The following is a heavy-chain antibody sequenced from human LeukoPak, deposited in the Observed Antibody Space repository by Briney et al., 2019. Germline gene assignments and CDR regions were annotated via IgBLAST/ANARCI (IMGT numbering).Heavy chain of an antibody. J-gene: IGHJ4*02. CDR2: ISSSSSYI. D-gene: IGHD1-1*01. CDR1: GFTFSSYS. Sequence: GGSLRLSCAASGFTFSSYSMNWVRQAPGKGLEWVSSISSSSSYIYYADSVKGRFTISRDNAKNSLYLQMNSLRAEDTAVYYCATNEGGYFDYWGQGTLVTVSS. V-gene: IGHV3-21*01. CDR3: ATNEGGYFDY.